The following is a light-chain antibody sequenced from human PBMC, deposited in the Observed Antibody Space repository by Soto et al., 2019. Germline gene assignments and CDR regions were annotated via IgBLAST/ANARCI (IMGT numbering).Light chain of an antibody. Sequence: QSVLTQPRSVSGAPGQSVTISCTGTSTDVGGYNYVSWYQQHPGKVPKLMLYDVSNRPSGVPVRFSGSKSGNTASLTISGLQAEDEADYYCCSYAGRDTLYVFGSGTKVTV. V-gene: IGLV2-11*01. CDR3: CSYAGRDTLYV. J-gene: IGLJ1*01. CDR2: DVS. CDR1: STDVGGYNY.